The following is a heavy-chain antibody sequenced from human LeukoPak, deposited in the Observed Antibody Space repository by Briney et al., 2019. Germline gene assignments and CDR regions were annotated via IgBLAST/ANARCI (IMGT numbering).Heavy chain of an antibody. CDR1: SYTFTSYG. CDR3: ARGAGYDILTGYYNRYFDY. D-gene: IGHD3-9*01. V-gene: IGHV1-18*01. J-gene: IGHJ4*02. CDR2: ISAYNGNT. Sequence: ASVKVSCKASSYTFTSYGISWVRQAPGQGLEWMGWISAYNGNTNYAQKLQGRVTMTTDTSTSTAYMELRSLRSDDTAVYYCARGAGYDILTGYYNRYFDYWGQGTLVTVSS.